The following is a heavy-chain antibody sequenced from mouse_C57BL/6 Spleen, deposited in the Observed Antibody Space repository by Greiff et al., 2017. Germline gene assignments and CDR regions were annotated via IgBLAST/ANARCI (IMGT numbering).Heavy chain of an antibody. CDR2: INPSSGYT. CDR3: ARGFITTVVVYWYFDV. Sequence: QVQLQQSGAELARPGASVKMSCKASGYTFTSYTMHWVNQRPGQGLEWIGYINPSSGYTKYNQKFKDKATLTADKSSSTAYMQLSSLTSEDSAVYYCARGFITTVVVYWYFDVWGTGTTVTVSS. J-gene: IGHJ1*03. D-gene: IGHD1-1*01. V-gene: IGHV1-4*01. CDR1: GYTFTSYT.